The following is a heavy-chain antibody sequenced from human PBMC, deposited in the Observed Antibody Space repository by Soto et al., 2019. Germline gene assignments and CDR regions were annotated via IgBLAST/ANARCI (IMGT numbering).Heavy chain of an antibody. D-gene: IGHD2-2*01. CDR1: GGSVSSYY. Sequence: PSETLSLTCTVSGGSVSSYYWSWIRQPPGKGLEWIGYIYYSGSTNYNPSLKSRVTISVDTSKNQFSLKLSSVTAADTAVYYCARAGDIVVVPAAVFRDGMDVWGQGTTVTVSS. V-gene: IGHV4-59*02. CDR2: IYYSGST. CDR3: ARAGDIVVVPAAVFRDGMDV. J-gene: IGHJ6*02.